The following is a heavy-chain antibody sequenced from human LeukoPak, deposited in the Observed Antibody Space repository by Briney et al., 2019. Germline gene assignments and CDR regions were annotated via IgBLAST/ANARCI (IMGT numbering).Heavy chain of an antibody. D-gene: IGHD4-17*01. CDR3: ARVLSDYGDYADYFDY. V-gene: IGHV3-30*04. Sequence: PGGSLRLSCAASGFTFSSYAMHWVRQAPGKGLEWVAVISYDGSNKYYADSVKGRFTISRDNSKNTLYLQMNSLRAEDTAVYYCARVLSDYGDYADYFDYWGQGTLVTVSS. CDR2: ISYDGSNK. CDR1: GFTFSSYA. J-gene: IGHJ4*02.